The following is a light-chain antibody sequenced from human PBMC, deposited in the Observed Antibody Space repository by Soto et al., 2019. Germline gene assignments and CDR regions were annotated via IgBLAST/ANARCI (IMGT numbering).Light chain of an antibody. V-gene: IGLV2-14*01. J-gene: IGLJ3*02. CDR2: EVT. Sequence: QSVLSQSASVSGSPGQSITISCTGTSNDVGYYNYVSWYQQHPGQAPKLMISEVTTRPSGVSDRFSGSKSGNTASLTISRLQAEDEAHYYCSSYTTAYTQVFGGGTKLTVL. CDR1: SNDVGYYNY. CDR3: SSYTTAYTQV.